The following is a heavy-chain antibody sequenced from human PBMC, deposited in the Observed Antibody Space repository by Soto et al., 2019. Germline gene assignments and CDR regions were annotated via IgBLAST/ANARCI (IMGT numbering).Heavy chain of an antibody. CDR1: GGTFSSYA. J-gene: IGHJ6*02. CDR3: ARRGESSTWYYYGMDV. CDR2: IIPIFGTA. V-gene: IGHV1-69*13. D-gene: IGHD6-13*01. Sequence: AASVKVSCKASGGTFSSYANSWVRQAPGQGLEWMGGIIPIFGTANYAQKFQGRVTITADESTSTAYMELSSLRSEDTAVYYCARRGESSTWYYYGMDVWGQGTTVTVSS.